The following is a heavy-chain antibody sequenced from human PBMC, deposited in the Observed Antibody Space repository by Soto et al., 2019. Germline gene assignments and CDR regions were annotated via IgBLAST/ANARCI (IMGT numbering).Heavy chain of an antibody. CDR3: GGGHYFSDY. Sequence: QVQLVESGGGVVQPGRSLRLSCAASGFTFSSYGMHWVRQAPGKGLEWVALISNDGSNKYYVDSVKGRFTISRDNSKNTPYLQMTSLRAEDAAVYYCGGGHYFSDYWGQGTLITVSS. CDR1: GFTFSSYG. V-gene: IGHV3-30*03. CDR2: ISNDGSNK. J-gene: IGHJ4*02. D-gene: IGHD3-16*01.